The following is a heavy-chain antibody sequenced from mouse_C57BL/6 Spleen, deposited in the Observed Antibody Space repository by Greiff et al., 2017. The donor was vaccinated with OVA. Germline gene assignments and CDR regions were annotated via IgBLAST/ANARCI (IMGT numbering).Heavy chain of an antibody. Sequence: EVKLLESGPGLAKPSQTLSLTCSVTGYSITSDYWNWIRKFPGNKLEYMGYISYSGSTYYNPSLKSRISITRDTSKNQYYLQLNSVTTEDTATYYCARCHYYGSSPYAMDYWGQGTSVTVSS. D-gene: IGHD1-1*01. V-gene: IGHV3-8*01. CDR1: GYSITSDY. CDR3: ARCHYYGSSPYAMDY. J-gene: IGHJ4*01. CDR2: ISYSGST.